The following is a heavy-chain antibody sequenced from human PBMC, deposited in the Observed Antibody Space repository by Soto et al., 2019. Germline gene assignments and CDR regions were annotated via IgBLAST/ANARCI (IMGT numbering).Heavy chain of an antibody. CDR3: ASVLLWFRESNYYYGMDV. CDR2: ISSSSSYI. V-gene: IGHV3-21*01. D-gene: IGHD3-10*01. Sequence: EVQLVESGGGLVKPGGSVRLSCAASGFTFSSYSMNWVRQAPGKGLEWVSSISSSSSYIYYADSVKGRFTISRDNAKNSLYLQMNSLRAEDTAVYYCASVLLWFRESNYYYGMDVWGQGTTVTVSS. J-gene: IGHJ6*02. CDR1: GFTFSSYS.